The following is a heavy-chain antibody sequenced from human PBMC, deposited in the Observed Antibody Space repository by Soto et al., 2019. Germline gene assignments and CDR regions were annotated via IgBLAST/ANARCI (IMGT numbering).Heavy chain of an antibody. D-gene: IGHD2-21*01. CDR3: VKGSRMWTPDY. CDR1: GYTFTDYA. Sequence: ASVKVSCKASGYTFTDYAIHWVRQAPGQRLEWMGWIAPGNGNTKYSQNFQGRVTITRDTSATTAYMELSSLRSEDTAVYYCVKGSRMWTPDYWGQGTLVTAPQ. J-gene: IGHJ4*02. V-gene: IGHV1-3*01. CDR2: IAPGNGNT.